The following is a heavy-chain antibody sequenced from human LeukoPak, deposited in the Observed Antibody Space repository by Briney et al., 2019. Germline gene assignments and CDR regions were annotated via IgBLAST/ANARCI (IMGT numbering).Heavy chain of an antibody. V-gene: IGHV1-18*01. J-gene: IGHJ4*02. CDR1: GYTFTSYG. CDR3: ARGYCTNTACLGRPYFDF. CDR2: ISAYNGNT. Sequence: GASVKVSCKASGYTFTSYGISWVRQAPGQGLEWMGWISAYNGNTNYAQKLQGRVTITTDESTSTAYMEVSSLRSEDTAVYYCARGYCTNTACLGRPYFDFWGQGTLVTVSS. D-gene: IGHD2-8*01.